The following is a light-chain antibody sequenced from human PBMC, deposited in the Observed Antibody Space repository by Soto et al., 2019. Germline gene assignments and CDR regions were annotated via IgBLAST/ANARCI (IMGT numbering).Light chain of an antibody. CDR2: GAS. J-gene: IGKJ5*01. V-gene: IGKV3-15*01. CDR3: QQYNSWRQIT. CDR1: QSIRMN. Sequence: EIGMIQSPATVSVSPGERDTLSCRASQSIRMNAGWYQQRPGQAPRLLIYGASTRATGIPARFSGSGSGTEFTLTISSLDSEDSAVYYCQQYNSWRQITFGQGTRLEIK.